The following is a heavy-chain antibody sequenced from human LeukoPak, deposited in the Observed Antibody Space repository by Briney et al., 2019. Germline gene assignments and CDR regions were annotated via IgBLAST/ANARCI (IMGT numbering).Heavy chain of an antibody. D-gene: IGHD1-26*01. CDR1: SGSFSGYY. V-gene: IGHV4-34*01. CDR3: ASLRERSYYARGFDY. CDR2: INHRGST. J-gene: IGHJ4*02. Sequence: SETLSLTCGVSSGSFSGYYWSWIRQPPGTGLEWIGEINHRGSTKYNPSLKSRVTISVDTSKNQISLKLTSVTAADTAVYYCASLRERSYYARGFDYWGQGTLVTVSS.